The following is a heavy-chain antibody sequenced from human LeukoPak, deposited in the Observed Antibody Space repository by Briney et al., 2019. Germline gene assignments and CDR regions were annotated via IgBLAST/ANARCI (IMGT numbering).Heavy chain of an antibody. CDR2: IYTGGGT. Sequence: GGSLRLSCAASGFTVSSNYMSWVRQAPGKGLEWVSIIYTGGGTYYADSVKGRFTISRDGSKNTLHLQMNSLRTEDTAVYYCVRVTTLGARIIDYWGQGTLVTVSS. V-gene: IGHV3-66*02. CDR3: VRVTTLGARIIDY. J-gene: IGHJ4*02. D-gene: IGHD1-26*01. CDR1: GFTVSSNY.